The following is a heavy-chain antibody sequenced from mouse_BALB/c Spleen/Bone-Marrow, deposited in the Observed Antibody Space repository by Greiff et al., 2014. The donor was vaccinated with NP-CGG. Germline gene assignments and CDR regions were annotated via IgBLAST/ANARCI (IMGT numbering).Heavy chain of an antibody. CDR1: GFSFNSYG. Sequence: EAMLVESGGGFVNAGGSLKLSCAASGFSFNSYGMSWVRQTPEKRLECVATISVGGRYTFYPDSVKGRFTISRDNAKNNLYLQRSSRRSEDTAWYYCARHDYDYQTVFLFVYWRPGT. J-gene: IGHJ3*01. D-gene: IGHD2-4*01. CDR3: ARHDYDYQTVFLFVY. V-gene: IGHV5-9-2*01. CDR2: ISVGGRYT.